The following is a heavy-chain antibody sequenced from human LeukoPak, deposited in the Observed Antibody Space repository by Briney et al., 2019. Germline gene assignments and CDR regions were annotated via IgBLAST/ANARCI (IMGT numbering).Heavy chain of an antibody. CDR2: IYYSGST. CDR1: GGSISSSSYY. V-gene: IGHV4-39*07. Sequence: SETLSLTCTVSGGSISSSSYYWGCIRQPPGKGLECIGSIYYSGSTYYNPSLKSRVTISVDTSKHQFSLKLSSVTAADTAVYYCARDEYSSFYGYYYMDVWGKGTTVTVSS. J-gene: IGHJ6*03. CDR3: ARDEYSSFYGYYYMDV. D-gene: IGHD6-6*01.